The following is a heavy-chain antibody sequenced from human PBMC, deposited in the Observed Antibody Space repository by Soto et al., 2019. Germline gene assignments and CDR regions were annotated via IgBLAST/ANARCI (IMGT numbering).Heavy chain of an antibody. CDR3: ARDFYGGFSYGPGDN. D-gene: IGHD2-15*01. J-gene: IGHJ4*02. CDR1: GFTFWGDW. CDR2: IKQDGSAK. V-gene: IGHV3-7*01. Sequence: EVQLVESGGGLVQPGGSLRLSCVASGFTFWGDWMSWVRQAPGKGLEWVANIKQDGSAKQYLDSVRGRFTISRDNSKNSVYLQMNSLRAEDTALYYCARDFYGGFSYGPGDNWGQGTRVTVSS.